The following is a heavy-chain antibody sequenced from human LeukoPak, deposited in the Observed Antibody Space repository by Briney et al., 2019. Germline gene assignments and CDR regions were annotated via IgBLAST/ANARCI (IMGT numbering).Heavy chain of an antibody. V-gene: IGHV3-9*01. CDR1: GFTFDDYA. CDR3: ARDREVITTTLDY. Sequence: SLRLSCAASGFTFDDYAMHWVRQAPGKGLEWVSGISWNSGSIGYADSVKGRFTISRDNAKNSLYLQMNSLRAEDTAVYYCARDREVITTTLDYWGQGTLATVSS. D-gene: IGHD3-22*01. J-gene: IGHJ4*02. CDR2: ISWNSGSI.